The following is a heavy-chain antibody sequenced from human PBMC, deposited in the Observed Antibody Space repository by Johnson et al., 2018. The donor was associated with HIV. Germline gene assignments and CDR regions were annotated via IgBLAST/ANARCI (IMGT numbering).Heavy chain of an antibody. J-gene: IGHJ3*01. D-gene: IGHD3-3*01. CDR1: GFTFTSYA. CDR3: AKGPRGDYNFWSN. CDR2: ISGSGGST. V-gene: IGHV3-23*04. Sequence: VQLVESGGGVVQPGRSLRLSCAASGFTFTSYAMSWVRQPPGKGLEWVSAISGSGGSTYYADSVKGRFTISRDNSKNTLYLQMNSLRAEDTAVYYCAKGPRGDYNFWSNWGQGTMVTVSS.